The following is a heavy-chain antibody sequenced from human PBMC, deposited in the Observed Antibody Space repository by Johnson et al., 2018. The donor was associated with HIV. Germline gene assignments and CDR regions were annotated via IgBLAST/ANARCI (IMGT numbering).Heavy chain of an antibody. CDR3: AKERNWSAYASASPGAFDM. D-gene: IGHD6-6*01. CDR2: ITGSGGSR. J-gene: IGHJ3*02. CDR1: TFTFSNYA. Sequence: VQLVESGGGLVQPGGSLRLSCAASTFTFSNYAMNWVRQAPGKGLEWVSAITGSGGSRFYADSVKGRFTISRDNSKNTLYLKMSSLRAEDTAVYYCAKERNWSAYASASPGAFDMWGQGTMVTVSS. V-gene: IGHV3-23*04.